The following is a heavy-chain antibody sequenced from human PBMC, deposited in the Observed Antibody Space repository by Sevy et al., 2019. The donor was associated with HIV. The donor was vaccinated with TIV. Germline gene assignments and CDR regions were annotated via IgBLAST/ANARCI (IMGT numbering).Heavy chain of an antibody. Sequence: GGSLILSCAASGFTFSSYEMNWVRQAPGKGLEWVSYISSSGSTIYYADSVKGRFTISRDNAKNSLYLQMNSLRAEDTAVYYCAREGGDSSGQTYPDAFDIWGQGTMVTVSS. V-gene: IGHV3-48*03. CDR2: ISSSGSTI. CDR1: GFTFSSYE. CDR3: AREGGDSSGQTYPDAFDI. J-gene: IGHJ3*02. D-gene: IGHD3-22*01.